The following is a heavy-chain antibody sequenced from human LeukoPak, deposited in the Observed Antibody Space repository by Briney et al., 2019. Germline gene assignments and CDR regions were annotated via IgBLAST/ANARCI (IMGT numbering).Heavy chain of an antibody. J-gene: IGHJ4*02. Sequence: PGGSLRLSCAVSGFTFSSYNMHWVRQAPGKGLEWISYISSTSSTIYYADSVKGRLTISRDNAKNLLYLQMNSLRAEDTAVYYCARDRAPKYDILTAVDYWGQGTLVTVSS. CDR3: ARDRAPKYDILTAVDY. V-gene: IGHV3-48*04. CDR1: GFTFSSYN. CDR2: ISSTSSTI. D-gene: IGHD3-9*01.